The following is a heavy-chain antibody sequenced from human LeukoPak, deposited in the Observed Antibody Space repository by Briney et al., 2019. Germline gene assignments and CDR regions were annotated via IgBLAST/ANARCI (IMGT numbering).Heavy chain of an antibody. CDR3: ARGGIAARHYFDY. J-gene: IGHJ4*02. D-gene: IGHD6-6*01. CDR1: GYTFTGYY. CDR2: INPNSGGT. Sequence: ASVKVSCKASGYTFTGYYMHWVRQAPGQGLEWMGRINPNSGGTNYAQKFRGRVTMTRDTSTSTVYMELSSLRSEDTAVYYCARGGIAARHYFDYWGQGTLVTVSS. V-gene: IGHV1-2*06.